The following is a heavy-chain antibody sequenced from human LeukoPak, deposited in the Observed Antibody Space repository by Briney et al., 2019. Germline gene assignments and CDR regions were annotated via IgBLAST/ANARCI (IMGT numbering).Heavy chain of an antibody. CDR3: ARGRYYYDSSVTDY. D-gene: IGHD3-22*01. Sequence: SETLSLTCTVSGYSISCGYYWGWIRQPPGKGLEWIGSIYHSGSTYYNPSLKSRVTISVDTSKNQFSLKLSSVTAADTAVYYCARGRYYYDSSVTDYWGQGTLVTVSS. CDR1: GYSISCGYY. J-gene: IGHJ4*02. V-gene: IGHV4-38-2*02. CDR2: IYHSGST.